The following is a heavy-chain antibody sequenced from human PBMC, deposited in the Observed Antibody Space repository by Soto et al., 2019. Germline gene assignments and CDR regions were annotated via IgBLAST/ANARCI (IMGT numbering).Heavy chain of an antibody. J-gene: IGHJ4*02. CDR2: ISSDGTNK. CDR3: AKAITTAMITAFDY. CDR1: GFTFSSYA. V-gene: IGHV3-30*09. D-gene: IGHD5-18*01. Sequence: GGSLRLSCAASGFTFSSYAMHWVRQAPGRGLEWVAVISSDGTNKYSADSVKGRFAISRDNSKNTLYLQMSSLRAEDTAVYYCAKAITTAMITAFDYWGQGTLVTVS.